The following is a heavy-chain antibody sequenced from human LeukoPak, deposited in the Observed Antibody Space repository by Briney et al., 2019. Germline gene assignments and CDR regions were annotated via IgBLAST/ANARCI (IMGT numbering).Heavy chain of an antibody. J-gene: IGHJ4*02. CDR1: GFSFSSYG. Sequence: PGRSLRLSCAASGFSFSSYGMHWVRQAPGKGLEWVALISYDGSNKYYADSVKGRFTISRDNPKNTLYLQMNSLTAEDTAVYYCAKDRNDTQKGLYYFDYWGQGTLVTVSS. CDR2: ISYDGSNK. V-gene: IGHV3-30*18. D-gene: IGHD3-22*01. CDR3: AKDRNDTQKGLYYFDY.